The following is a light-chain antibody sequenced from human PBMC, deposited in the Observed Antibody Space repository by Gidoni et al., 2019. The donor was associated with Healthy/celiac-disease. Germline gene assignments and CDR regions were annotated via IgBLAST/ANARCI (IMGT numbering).Light chain of an antibody. J-gene: IGKJ1*01. V-gene: IGKV3-15*01. CDR3: QQYNTWPNT. Sequence: EIVMTQSPATLSVSPGVRATLSCRASQSVSSNLAWYQQKPGQAHRLLIYGASTRATGIPARFSGSGSWTEFTLSISSLQSEDFAVYYCQQYNTWPNTFGQGTKVEIK. CDR1: QSVSSN. CDR2: GAS.